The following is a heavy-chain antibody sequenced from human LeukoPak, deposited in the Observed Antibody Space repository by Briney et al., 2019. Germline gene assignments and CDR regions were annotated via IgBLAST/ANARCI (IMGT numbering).Heavy chain of an antibody. CDR3: AKEGYYYLDV. CDR2: IRYDGSNE. V-gene: IGHV3-30*02. Sequence: GGSLRLSCAASGFTFSSYSMNWVRQAPGKGLEWVAFIRYDGSNECYADSVKGRFTISRDNSKNTLYLQMNSLRPEDTAVYYCAKEGYYYLDVWGKGTTVTISS. J-gene: IGHJ6*03. CDR1: GFTFSSYS.